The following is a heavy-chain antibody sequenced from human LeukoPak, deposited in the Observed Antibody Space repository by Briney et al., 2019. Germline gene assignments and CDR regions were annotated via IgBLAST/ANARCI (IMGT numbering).Heavy chain of an antibody. CDR3: AKDNLPYSSGWYGY. J-gene: IGHJ4*02. V-gene: IGHV3-43*02. CDR2: ISGDGGST. CDR1: GFTFDDYA. Sequence: GGSLRLSCAASGFTFDDYAMQWLRQAPGKGLEWVSLISGDGGSTYYADSVKGRFTISRDNSKNSLYLQMNSLRTEDTALYYCAKDNLPYSSGWYGYWGQGTLVTVSS. D-gene: IGHD6-19*01.